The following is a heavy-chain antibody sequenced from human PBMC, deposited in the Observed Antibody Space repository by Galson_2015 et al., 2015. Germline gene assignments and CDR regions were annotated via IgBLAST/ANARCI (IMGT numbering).Heavy chain of an antibody. V-gene: IGHV3-7*01. CDR2: IKQDGSEK. Sequence: SLRLSCAASGFTFSSYWMSWVRQAPGKGLEWVANIKQDGSEKYYVDSVKGRFTISRDNAKNSLYLQMNSLRAEDTAVYYCARDRAPGRWEPTVFDYWGQGTLVTVSS. CDR1: GFTFSSYW. D-gene: IGHD1-26*01. J-gene: IGHJ4*02. CDR3: ARDRAPGRWEPTVFDY.